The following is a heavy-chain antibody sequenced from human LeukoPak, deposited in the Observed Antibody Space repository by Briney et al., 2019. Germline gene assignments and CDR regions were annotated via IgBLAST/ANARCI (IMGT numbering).Heavy chain of an antibody. Sequence: GRSLRLSCAASGFTFSSYGMHWVRQAPGKGLEWVAVIWYDGSNKYYADSVKGRFTISRDNSKNTLYLQMNSLRAEDTAVYYCARDSTTGDRNAFDIWGQGTMVTVSS. D-gene: IGHD7-27*01. CDR1: GFTFSSYG. CDR2: IWYDGSNK. V-gene: IGHV3-33*01. CDR3: ARDSTTGDRNAFDI. J-gene: IGHJ3*02.